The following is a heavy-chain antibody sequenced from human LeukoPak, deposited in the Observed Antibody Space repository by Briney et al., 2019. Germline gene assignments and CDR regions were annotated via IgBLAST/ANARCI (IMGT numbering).Heavy chain of an antibody. D-gene: IGHD3-22*01. CDR3: ARGEPSYYDSSGYYYSMLDY. V-gene: IGHV3-30*04. J-gene: IGHJ4*02. Sequence: GGSLRLSCAASGFTFSSYAVHWVRQAPGKGLEWVAVISYDGSNKYYADSVKGRFTISRDNSKNTLYLQMNSLRAEDTAVYYCARGEPSYYDSSGYYYSMLDYWGQGTLVTVSS. CDR1: GFTFSSYA. CDR2: ISYDGSNK.